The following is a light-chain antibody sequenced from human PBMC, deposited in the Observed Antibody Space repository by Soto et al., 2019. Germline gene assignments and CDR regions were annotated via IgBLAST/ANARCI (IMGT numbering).Light chain of an antibody. CDR1: SSDVGGYNY. CDR3: SSYTTSGTLV. V-gene: IGLV2-14*01. CDR2: EVS. Sequence: QSALTQPASVSGSPGQSITISCTGTSSDVGGYNYVSWYQQHPGKAPKLMIYEVSNRPSGVSNRFSGSKSGNTASQTISGLQADDEADYYCSSYTTSGTLVFGGGTKLTVL. J-gene: IGLJ3*02.